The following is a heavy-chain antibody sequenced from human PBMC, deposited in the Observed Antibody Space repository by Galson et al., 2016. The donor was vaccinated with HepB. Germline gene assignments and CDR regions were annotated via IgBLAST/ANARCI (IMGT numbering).Heavy chain of an antibody. CDR1: GYSFTSYG. V-gene: IGHV1-18*04. Sequence: SVKVSCKASGYSFTSYGITWVRQAPGQGLEWMGWISAYNGNSNYAQKFQDRLTMTTDTSTNTAFLNLRSLRSDDTAVYYCARALYCGGGPPANSADSWGQGTLVTVSS. J-gene: IGHJ5*02. CDR3: ARALYCGGGPPANSADS. D-gene: IGHD2-21*01. CDR2: ISAYNGNS.